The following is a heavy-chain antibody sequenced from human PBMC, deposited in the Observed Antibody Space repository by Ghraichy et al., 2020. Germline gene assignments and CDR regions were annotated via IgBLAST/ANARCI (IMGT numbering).Heavy chain of an antibody. J-gene: IGHJ6*02. Sequence: SVKVSCKASGGTFSSYAISWVRQAPGQGLEWMGGIIPIFGTANYAQKFQGRVTITADESTSTAYMELSSLRSGDTAVYYCASYIVVVVAATAGMDVWGQGTTVTVSS. CDR2: IIPIFGTA. CDR3: ASYIVVVVAATAGMDV. V-gene: IGHV1-69*13. CDR1: GGTFSSYA. D-gene: IGHD2-15*01.